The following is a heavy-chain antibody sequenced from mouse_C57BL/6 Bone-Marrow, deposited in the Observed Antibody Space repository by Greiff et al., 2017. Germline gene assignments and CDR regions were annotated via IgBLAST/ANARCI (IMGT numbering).Heavy chain of an antibody. CDR3: ARWAGYYGFAY. Sequence: QVQLKESGAELARPGASVKLSCKASGYTFTSYGISWVKQRTGQGLEWIGEIYPRSGNTYYNEQFKGKATLTADKSSSTAYMELRSLTSEDSAVYFCARWAGYYGFAYWGQGTLVTVSA. V-gene: IGHV1-81*01. CDR2: IYPRSGNT. CDR1: GYTFTSYG. D-gene: IGHD1-1*01. J-gene: IGHJ3*01.